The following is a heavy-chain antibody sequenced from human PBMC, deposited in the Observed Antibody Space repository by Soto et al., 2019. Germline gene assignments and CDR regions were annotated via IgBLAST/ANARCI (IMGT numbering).Heavy chain of an antibody. CDR2: IYYSGST. J-gene: IGHJ5*02. D-gene: IGHD3-3*01. CDR1: GGSISSGDYY. Sequence: QVQLQESGPGLVKPSQTLSLTCTVSGGSISSGDYYWSWIRQHPGKGLEWIGYIYYSGSTYYNPSLKSGVTISVDTSKNQFSMKRSCVTAADTAVYYCARWWSGSRQGFDHWGQGTLVTVSS. CDR3: ARWWSGSRQGFDH. V-gene: IGHV4-31*03.